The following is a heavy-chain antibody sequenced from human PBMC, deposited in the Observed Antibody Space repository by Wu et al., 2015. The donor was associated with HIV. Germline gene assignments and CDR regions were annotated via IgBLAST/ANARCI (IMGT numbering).Heavy chain of an antibody. CDR1: GGSFSRSG. J-gene: IGHJ4*02. Sequence: QVQLVQSGAEVKKPGSSVKVSCKASGGSFSRSGISWVRQAPGKGFEWMGRIIPNHGGANYAEKFEGRVTITADEATNTAYMDLSRLRSEDTAVYFCARTVSGHDYFDFWGQGSLVTVSS. CDR3: ARTVSGHDYFDF. D-gene: IGHD3-3*01. V-gene: IGHV1-69*11. CDR2: IIPNHGGA.